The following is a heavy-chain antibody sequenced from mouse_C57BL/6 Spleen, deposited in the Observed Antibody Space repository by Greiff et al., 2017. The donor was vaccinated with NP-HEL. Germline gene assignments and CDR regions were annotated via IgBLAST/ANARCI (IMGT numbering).Heavy chain of an antibody. D-gene: IGHD1-1*01. CDR3: AGCEASYPNFEV. Sequence: QVQLQQPGAELVMPGASVKLSCKASGYTFTSYWMHWVKQRPGQGLEWIGEIDPSDSYTNYNQKVKGKSTLTVDKTSSTAYMQLSSLTSEDYAVYYCAGCEASYPNFEVWGTGTTVTVSS. CDR1: GYTFTSYW. CDR2: IDPSDSYT. J-gene: IGHJ1*03. V-gene: IGHV1-69*01.